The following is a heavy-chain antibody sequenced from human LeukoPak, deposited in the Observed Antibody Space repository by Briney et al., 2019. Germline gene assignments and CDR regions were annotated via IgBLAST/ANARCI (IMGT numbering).Heavy chain of an antibody. CDR3: AKDDWSRGVIEDY. Sequence: GGSLRLSCAASGFTFSSYGMHWVRLAPGKGLEWVAFIRYDGSNKYYADSVKGRFTISRDNSKNTLYLQMNSLRAEDTAVYYCAKDDWSRGVIEDYWGQGTLVTVSS. CDR1: GFTFSSYG. J-gene: IGHJ4*02. CDR2: IRYDGSNK. D-gene: IGHD3-10*01. V-gene: IGHV3-30*02.